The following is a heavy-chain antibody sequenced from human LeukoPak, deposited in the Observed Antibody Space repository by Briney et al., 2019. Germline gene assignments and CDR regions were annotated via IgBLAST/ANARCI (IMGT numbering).Heavy chain of an antibody. V-gene: IGHV3-11*06. CDR2: ISSSSGYT. J-gene: IGHJ4*02. CDR1: GFTFGDYY. CDR3: ARSTSAFDSPFDL. D-gene: IGHD5-12*01. Sequence: GGSLRLSCAASGFTFGDYYMNWIRQAPGKGLEWVSYISSSSGYTKYADSVKGRFTISRDNAENSLYLQMSSLRAEDTAVYYCARSTSAFDSPFDLWGQGTLVTVSS.